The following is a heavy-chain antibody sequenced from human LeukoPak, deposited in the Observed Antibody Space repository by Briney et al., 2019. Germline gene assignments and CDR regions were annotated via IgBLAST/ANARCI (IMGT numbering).Heavy chain of an antibody. D-gene: IGHD3-10*01. CDR2: ISGSGGST. CDR1: GFTFSSYA. Sequence: GGSLRLSCAASGFTFSSYATSWVRQAPGKGLEWVSAISGSGGSTYYADSVKGRFTISRDNSKNTLYLQMNSLRAEDTAVYYCANGFRGVITEFGYWGQGTLVTVSS. CDR3: ANGFRGVITEFGY. V-gene: IGHV3-23*01. J-gene: IGHJ4*02.